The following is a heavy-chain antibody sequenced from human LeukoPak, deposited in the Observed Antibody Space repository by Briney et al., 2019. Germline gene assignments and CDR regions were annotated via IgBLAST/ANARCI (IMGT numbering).Heavy chain of an antibody. CDR2: ISSGGTTI. D-gene: IGHD3-10*01. Sequence: GGSLRLSCAASGFTFSDYNMAWIRQAPGRGLEWVSSISSGGTTIYYADSLKGRFTVSRDNAKNSLYLQMNSLRAEDTAVYYCATVSGSYLDFQHWGQGTLVTVSS. CDR3: ATVSGSYLDFQH. J-gene: IGHJ1*01. CDR1: GFTFSDYN. V-gene: IGHV3-11*04.